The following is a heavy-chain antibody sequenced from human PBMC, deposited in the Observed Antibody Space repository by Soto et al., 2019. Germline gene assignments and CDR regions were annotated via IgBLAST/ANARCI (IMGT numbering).Heavy chain of an antibody. Sequence: QVHLVESGGGVVQPGRSLRLSCAASGFTFSIYSMYWVRQAPGKGLEWVAVLSYDVSNKFYADSVKGRFTISRDNSKNTLYLQMNSLRPEDTAVYYCARERVTGYYNVIGYWGQGTLVTVSS. J-gene: IGHJ4*02. CDR3: ARERVTGYYNVIGY. CDR1: GFTFSIYS. D-gene: IGHD3-9*01. V-gene: IGHV3-30-3*01. CDR2: LSYDVSNK.